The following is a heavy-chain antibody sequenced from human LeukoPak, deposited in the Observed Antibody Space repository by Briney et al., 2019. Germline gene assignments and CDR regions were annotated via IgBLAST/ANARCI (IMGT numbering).Heavy chain of an antibody. Sequence: PGGSLRLSCAASGFTFSSYAMHWVRQAPGKGLEYVSAISSNGGSTYYANSVKGRFTISRDNSKNTLYLQMGSLRAEDMAVYYCARARRMVRSDAFDIWGQGTMVTVSS. CDR2: ISSNGGST. D-gene: IGHD3-10*01. J-gene: IGHJ3*02. CDR1: GFTFSSYA. V-gene: IGHV3-64*01. CDR3: ARARRMVRSDAFDI.